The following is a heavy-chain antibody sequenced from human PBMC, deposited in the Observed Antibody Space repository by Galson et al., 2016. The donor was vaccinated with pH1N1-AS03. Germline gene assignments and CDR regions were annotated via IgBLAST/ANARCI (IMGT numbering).Heavy chain of an antibody. V-gene: IGHV6-1*01. D-gene: IGHD3-22*01. CDR3: ARGSTDYSVSSGHYWRLGASMDY. CDR1: GDSVSSNTAA. J-gene: IGHJ4*02. CDR2: TFYNSKWDY. Sequence: CAISGDSVSSNTAAWNWIRQSPSRGLEWLGRTFYNSKWDYYYAISVKSRITVNPDTSKNQFSLQLNSVTPEDTAVYYCARGSTDYSVSSGHYWRLGASMDYWGQGILVTVSS.